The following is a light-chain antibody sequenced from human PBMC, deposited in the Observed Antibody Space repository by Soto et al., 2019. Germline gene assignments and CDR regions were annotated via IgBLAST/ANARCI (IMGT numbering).Light chain of an antibody. V-gene: IGLV1-51*01. CDR3: GSWDSSLSAYV. J-gene: IGLJ1*01. CDR1: SSNIGGNS. Sequence: VLTQPPSVSAAPGQRVTISCSGSSSNIGGNSVSWYRQLPGTAPKLLIYDDDKRPSGIPDRFSGSKSGTSATLGITGFQTGDEADYYCGSWDSSLSAYVFGTGTKVTVL. CDR2: DDD.